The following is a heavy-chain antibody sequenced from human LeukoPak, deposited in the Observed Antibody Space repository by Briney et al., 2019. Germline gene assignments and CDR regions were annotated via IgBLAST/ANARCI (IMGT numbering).Heavy chain of an antibody. CDR3: ARLWGGNGYSGGSLNL. Sequence: PGGSLRLSCAASGYTYSRHGIHWVRQAPGKGLEWVAVVWYDGRNRDYVDSVKGRFTISKDNSNNVVFLQMDRLRAEDTAVYYCARLWGGNGYSGGSLNLWGQGTLVTVSS. CDR1: GYTYSRHG. J-gene: IGHJ5*02. D-gene: IGHD3-16*01. V-gene: IGHV3-33*01. CDR2: VWYDGRNR.